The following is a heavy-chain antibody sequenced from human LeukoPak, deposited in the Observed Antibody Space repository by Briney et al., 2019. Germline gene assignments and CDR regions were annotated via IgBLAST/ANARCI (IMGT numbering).Heavy chain of an antibody. CDR3: ARFSVGGRYDFDL. CDR1: GYTFTGYY. CDR2: MNPNSGAT. D-gene: IGHD3-9*01. J-gene: IGHJ4*02. V-gene: IGHV1-2*02. Sequence: ASVKVPCKASGYTFTGYYLHWARQAPGQGLEWMGWMNPNSGATKSAQKFQGRVAMTRDTSISTAYMELSSLTSDDTAIYYCARFSVGGRYDFDLWGQGTLVTVSS.